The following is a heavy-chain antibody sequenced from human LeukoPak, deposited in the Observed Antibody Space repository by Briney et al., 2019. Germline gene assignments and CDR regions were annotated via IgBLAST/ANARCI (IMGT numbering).Heavy chain of an antibody. CDR1: GFTFSNAW. Sequence: SGGSLRLSCAASGFTFSNAWMSWVRQAPGKGLEWVGRIRSKIDGGTTDYAAPVKGRFTISRDDSKNTLYLQMNSLKTEDTAVYYCTTNAAAGYWGQGTLVTVSS. V-gene: IGHV3-15*01. J-gene: IGHJ4*02. CDR2: IRSKIDGGTT. CDR3: TTNAAAGY. D-gene: IGHD6-25*01.